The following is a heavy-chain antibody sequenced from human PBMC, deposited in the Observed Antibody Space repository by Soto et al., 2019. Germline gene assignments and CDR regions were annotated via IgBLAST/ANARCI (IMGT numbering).Heavy chain of an antibody. CDR1: GGTFSSYA. V-gene: IGHV1-69*01. CDR3: ARAAPPSMWERGYYFDY. D-gene: IGHD1-1*01. CDR2: IIPIFGTA. J-gene: IGHJ4*02. Sequence: QVQLVQSWAEVKKPGSSVKVSCKASGGTFSSYAISWLRQAPGQGLEWMGGIIPIFGTANYAQKFQGRVTITADESTSTASMELSSLRSEDTAVYYCARAAPPSMWERGYYFDYWCQGPLVTVSS.